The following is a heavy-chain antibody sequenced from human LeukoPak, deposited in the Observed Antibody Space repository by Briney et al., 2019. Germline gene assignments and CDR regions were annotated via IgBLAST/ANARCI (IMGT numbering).Heavy chain of an antibody. D-gene: IGHD6-6*01. J-gene: IGHJ4*02. CDR1: GGTFSSYA. Sequence: SVKVSCKASGGTFSSYAISWVRQAPGQGLEWMGRIIPIFGTANYAQKFQGRVTITTDESTSTAYMELSSLRSEDTAVYYCARDGIAARTDPFGYWGQGTLVTVSS. CDR2: IIPIFGTA. V-gene: IGHV1-69*05. CDR3: ARDGIAARTDPFGY.